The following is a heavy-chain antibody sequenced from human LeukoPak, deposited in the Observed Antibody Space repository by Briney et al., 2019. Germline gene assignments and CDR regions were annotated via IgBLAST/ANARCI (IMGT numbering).Heavy chain of an antibody. CDR3: ARVGGGGYSGYDYGSFFDY. D-gene: IGHD5-12*01. J-gene: IGHJ4*02. CDR1: GFTFDDYS. Sequence: GGSLRLSCAASGFTFDDYSMSWVRQAPGKGLEWVSGINWNGGSTGYADSVKGRFTISRDNAKNSLYLQMNSLRAEDTALYYYARVGGGGYSGYDYGSFFDYWGQGTLVTVSS. CDR2: INWNGGST. V-gene: IGHV3-20*04.